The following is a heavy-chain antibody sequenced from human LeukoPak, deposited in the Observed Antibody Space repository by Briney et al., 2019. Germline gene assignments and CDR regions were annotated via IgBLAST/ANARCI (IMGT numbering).Heavy chain of an antibody. J-gene: IGHJ6*03. CDR3: ARVKLTVVTPRYYYMDV. Sequence: SETLSLTCAVYGGSFSGYFWNRIRQPPGKGLEWVGEINHSGSTNYNPSLKSRVTISLDTSKNQFSLKLSSVTAADTAVYYCARVKLTVVTPRYYYMDVWGKGTTVTVSS. D-gene: IGHD4-23*01. V-gene: IGHV4-34*01. CDR1: GGSFSGYF. CDR2: INHSGST.